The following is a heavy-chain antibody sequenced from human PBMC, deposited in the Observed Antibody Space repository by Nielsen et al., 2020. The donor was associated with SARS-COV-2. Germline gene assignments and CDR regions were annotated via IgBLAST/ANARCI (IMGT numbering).Heavy chain of an antibody. Sequence: SETLSLTCTVSGGSISSSSYYWGWIRQPPGKGLEWIGSIYYRGSTYYNPSLKSRVTISVDTSKNQFSLKLSSVTAADTAVYYCARLRHYYGSGSYYNGGRYFDYWGQGTLVTVSS. CDR2: IYYRGST. V-gene: IGHV4-39*01. D-gene: IGHD3-10*01. CDR1: GGSISSSSYY. J-gene: IGHJ4*02. CDR3: ARLRHYYGSGSYYNGGRYFDY.